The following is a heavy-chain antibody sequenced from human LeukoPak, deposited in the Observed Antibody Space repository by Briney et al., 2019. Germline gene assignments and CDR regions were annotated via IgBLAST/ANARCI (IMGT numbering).Heavy chain of an antibody. V-gene: IGHV4-59*01. CDR2: IYYSGST. D-gene: IGHD4-17*01. J-gene: IGHJ4*02. CDR1: GDSISSYY. CDR3: ARDQYGDYYFDY. Sequence: PSETLSLTCTVSGDSISSYYWSWIRQPPGKGLEWIGYIYYSGSTNYNPSLKSRVTISVDTSKNQFSLKLSSVTAADTAVYYCARDQYGDYYFDYWGQGTLVTVSS.